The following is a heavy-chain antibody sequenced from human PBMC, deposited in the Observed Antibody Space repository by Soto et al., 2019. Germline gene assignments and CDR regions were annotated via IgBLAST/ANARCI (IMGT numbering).Heavy chain of an antibody. CDR3: AREGVYYDSSVYFDS. CDR1: GYTFTSYG. CDR2: ISAYNGNT. J-gene: IGHJ4*02. Sequence: GASVKVSCKASGYTFTSYGISWVRQAPGQGLEWMGWISAYNGNTNYAQKLQGRVTMTTDTSTSTAYMELRSLRSDDTAVYYCAREGVYYDSSVYFDSGGRGTLVPVSS. D-gene: IGHD3-22*01. V-gene: IGHV1-18*01.